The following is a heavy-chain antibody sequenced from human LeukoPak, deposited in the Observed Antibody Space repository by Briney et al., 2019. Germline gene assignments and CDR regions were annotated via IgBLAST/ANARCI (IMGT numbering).Heavy chain of an antibody. D-gene: IGHD5-12*01. CDR3: AGSYGGFAWFDP. J-gene: IGHJ5*02. Sequence: SETLSLTCTVSGGSFSSYYWNWIRQPPGKGLEWIGFIYNSGNTNYNPSLKSRVTISVDTSTNQFSLKLNSVTAADTALYYCAGSYGGFAWFDPWGQGTLVTVSS. CDR2: IYNSGNT. CDR1: GGSFSSYY. V-gene: IGHV4-59*01.